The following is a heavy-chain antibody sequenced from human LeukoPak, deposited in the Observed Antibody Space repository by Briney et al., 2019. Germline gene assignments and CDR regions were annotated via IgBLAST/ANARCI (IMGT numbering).Heavy chain of an antibody. J-gene: IGHJ5*02. D-gene: IGHD3-10*01. CDR3: ARGGRGKWFDP. V-gene: IGHV4-34*01. Sequence: SETLSLTCAVYGGSFSGNYWSWIRQPPGKGLEWIGEINHSGGTNYNPSLKSRVTISVYVSRNQFSLNLRSVTAADTAVYYCARGGRGKWFDPWGRGTLVTVSS. CDR2: INHSGGT. CDR1: GGSFSGNY.